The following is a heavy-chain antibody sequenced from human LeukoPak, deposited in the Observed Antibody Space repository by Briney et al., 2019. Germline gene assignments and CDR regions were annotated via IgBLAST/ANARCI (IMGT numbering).Heavy chain of an antibody. D-gene: IGHD3-3*01. CDR1: GFTFSNFG. CDR2: IWYDGSNK. V-gene: IGHV3-33*06. J-gene: IGHJ4*02. Sequence: GRSLRLSCAASGFTFSNFGMHWVRQAPAKGLEWVAVIWYDGSNKYYADSVKGRFTISRDNSKNTLYLQMNSLRAEDTAVYYCAKDHKGSGYYNFDYWGQGTLVTVSS. CDR3: AKDHKGSGYYNFDY.